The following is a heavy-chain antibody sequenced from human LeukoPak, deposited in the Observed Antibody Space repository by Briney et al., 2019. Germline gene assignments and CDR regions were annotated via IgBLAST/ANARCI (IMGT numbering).Heavy chain of an antibody. CDR3: ARSYGDYIVDY. V-gene: IGHV4-31*03. J-gene: IGHJ4*02. CDR1: GGSISSGGYY. Sequence: SGTLSLTCTVSGGSISSGGYYWSWIRQHPGKGLEWIGYIYYSGSTYYNPSLKSRVTISVDTSKNQFSLKLSSVTAADTAVYYCARSYGDYIVDYWGQGTLVTVSS. D-gene: IGHD4-17*01. CDR2: IYYSGST.